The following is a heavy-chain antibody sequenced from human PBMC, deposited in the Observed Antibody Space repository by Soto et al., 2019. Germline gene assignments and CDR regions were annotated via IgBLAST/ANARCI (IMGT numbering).Heavy chain of an antibody. D-gene: IGHD6-6*01. V-gene: IGHV3-9*01. Sequence: PGGSLRLSCAVSGFTFEDYAMHWVRQAPGKGLEWVSGISWDSRSVAYADSVKGRFTISRDNAENSLHLQMNSLRAEDTAVYSCAKDSIRRSFSRSSTRARDAFDIWGQGTMVTV. CDR2: ISWDSRSV. CDR1: GFTFEDYA. CDR3: AKDSIRRSFSRSSTRARDAFDI. J-gene: IGHJ3*02.